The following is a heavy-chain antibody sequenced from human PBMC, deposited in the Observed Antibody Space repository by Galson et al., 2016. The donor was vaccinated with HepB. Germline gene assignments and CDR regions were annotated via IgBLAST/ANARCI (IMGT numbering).Heavy chain of an antibody. Sequence: SLRLSCAASGLTFDIYAMNWVRQAPGKGLEWVAVISYDGNRKYYADSVKGRFTISRDNSNNTLDLQMSSLRAEDTAIYYCAKNKFDNILTGYSPDAFDIWSQGTTVTVSS. D-gene: IGHD3-9*01. J-gene: IGHJ3*02. CDR3: AKNKFDNILTGYSPDAFDI. CDR1: GLTFDIYA. CDR2: ISYDGNRK. V-gene: IGHV3-30*15.